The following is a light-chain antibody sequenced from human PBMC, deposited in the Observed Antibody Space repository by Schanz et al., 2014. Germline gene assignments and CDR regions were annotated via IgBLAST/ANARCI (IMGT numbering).Light chain of an antibody. CDR2: GAS. CDR3: QQNNKWPLT. J-gene: IGKJ4*01. V-gene: IGKV3-15*01. Sequence: EIVLTQSPGTLSLSPGERATLSCRASQSVSGSYLGWYQQKPGQAPRLLIYGASSRATGIPARFSGSGSGTEFTLTISSLQSEDLAVYYCQQNNKWPLTFGGGTKVEIK. CDR1: QSVSGSY.